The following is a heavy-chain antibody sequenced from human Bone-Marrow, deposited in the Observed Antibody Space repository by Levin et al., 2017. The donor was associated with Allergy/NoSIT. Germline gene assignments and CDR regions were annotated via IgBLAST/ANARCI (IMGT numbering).Heavy chain of an antibody. CDR1: GFTFKNYG. V-gene: IGHV3-30*18. D-gene: IGHD6-19*01. Sequence: GGSLRLSCVASGFTFKNYGILWVRQAPGKGLEWVAAISPDGDNKLYADFAKGRFTISRDNSKNTLSLQMNSLRAEDTAVYFCAKDKRSVEVAGTGWYYYMHVWGGGTTVTVSS. CDR2: ISPDGDNK. CDR3: AKDKRSVEVAGTGWYYYMHV. J-gene: IGHJ6*03.